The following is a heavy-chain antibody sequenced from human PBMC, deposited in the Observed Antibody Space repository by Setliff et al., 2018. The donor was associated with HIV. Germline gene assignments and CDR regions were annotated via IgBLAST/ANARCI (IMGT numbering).Heavy chain of an antibody. J-gene: IGHJ4*02. V-gene: IGHV1-3*01. Sequence: ASVKVSCKAFGYTFSTNAIHWVRQAPGQGLEWMGWINVGNGNTKYSQKFQGRVTITRDTSASTAYMELSSLRSEDTAVYYCAKEGDRYGLDLDYWGQGTLVTVSS. CDR2: INVGNGNT. CDR3: AKEGDRYGLDLDY. D-gene: IGHD5-18*01. CDR1: GYTFSTNA.